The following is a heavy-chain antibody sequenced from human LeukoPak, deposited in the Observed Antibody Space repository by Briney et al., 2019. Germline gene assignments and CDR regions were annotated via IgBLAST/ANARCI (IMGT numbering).Heavy chain of an antibody. J-gene: IGHJ4*02. CDR3: ARGAVSTHGFDY. V-gene: IGHV1-18*01. D-gene: IGHD5/OR15-5a*01. CDR2: SSGYSGNT. CDR1: GYTFTSHD. Sequence: ASVKVSCKTSGYTFTSHDISWLRQAPGQGLEWMGWSSGYSGNTNHAQKFQGRVTMTTDTSTSTAYMELRSLRPDDTAVYYCARGAVSTHGFDYWGQGTLVTVSS.